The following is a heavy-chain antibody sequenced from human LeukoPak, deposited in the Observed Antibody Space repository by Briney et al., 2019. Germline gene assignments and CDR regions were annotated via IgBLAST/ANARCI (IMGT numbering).Heavy chain of an antibody. CDR1: GYTFTGYY. CDR2: ISAYNGNT. J-gene: IGHJ4*02. Sequence: ASVKASCKASGYTFTGYYMRWVRQAPGQGLEWMGWISAYNGNTNYAQKLQGRVTMTTDTSTSTAYMELRSLRSDDTAVYYCARTETYYYDSSGYYYGDYWGQGTLVTVSS. D-gene: IGHD3-22*01. V-gene: IGHV1-18*04. CDR3: ARTETYYYDSSGYYYGDY.